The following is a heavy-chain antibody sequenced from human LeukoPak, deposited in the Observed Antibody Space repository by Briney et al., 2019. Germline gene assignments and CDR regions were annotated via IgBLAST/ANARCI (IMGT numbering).Heavy chain of an antibody. CDR1: GGSFSGYY. Sequence: PSETLSLTCAVYGGSFSGYYWSWIRQPPGKGLEWIGEINHSGSTNYNPSLKSRVTISVDTSKNQFSLQLNSVTPEDTAVYYCARLQQLVLNYYYGMDVWGQGTTVTVSS. V-gene: IGHV4-34*01. CDR2: INHSGST. J-gene: IGHJ6*02. D-gene: IGHD6-13*01. CDR3: ARLQQLVLNYYYGMDV.